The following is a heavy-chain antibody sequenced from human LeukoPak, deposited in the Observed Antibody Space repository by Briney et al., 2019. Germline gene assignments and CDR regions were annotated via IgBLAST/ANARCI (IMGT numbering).Heavy chain of an antibody. Sequence: GGSLRLSCAASGFTFSSYAMHWVRQAPGKGLEWVAVISYDGSNKYYADYVKGRFTISRDNSKNTLYLQMNSLRAEDTAVYYCARGSGHCSSTSCYLNYGMDVWGQGTTVTVSS. J-gene: IGHJ6*02. D-gene: IGHD2-2*01. V-gene: IGHV3-30-3*01. CDR3: ARGSGHCSSTSCYLNYGMDV. CDR2: ISYDGSNK. CDR1: GFTFSSYA.